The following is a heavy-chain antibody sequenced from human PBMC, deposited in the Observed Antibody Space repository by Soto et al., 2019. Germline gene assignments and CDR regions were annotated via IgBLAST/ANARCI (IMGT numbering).Heavy chain of an antibody. CDR2: IYYSGST. V-gene: IGHV4-28*01. CDR3: AKRKAATGTSYAFDI. CDR1: GYSISSSNW. J-gene: IGHJ3*02. Sequence: QVQLQESGPGLVKPPDTLSLTCAVSGYSISSSNWWGWIRQPPGRGLEWIGYIYYSGSTYYNPSLKSRVTMSVDTSKNQFSLKLSSVTAVDTAVYYCAKRKAATGTSYAFDIWGQGTMVTVSS. D-gene: IGHD6-13*01.